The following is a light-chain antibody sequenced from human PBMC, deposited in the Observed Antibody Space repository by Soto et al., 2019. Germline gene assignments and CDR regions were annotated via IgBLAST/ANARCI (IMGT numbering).Light chain of an antibody. CDR2: KVS. V-gene: IGKV2-30*01. J-gene: IGKJ1*01. Sequence: DVVMTQSPLFLPVTLGQPASISCRSSEGLVFSDGNTYLSWLQQRPGQSPRRLIYKVSNRVSGVPDRFSGSGSGTDFTLKISRVEAEDVGLYYCVQGTHWPRTFGQGTKVDIK. CDR3: VQGTHWPRT. CDR1: EGLVFSDGNTY.